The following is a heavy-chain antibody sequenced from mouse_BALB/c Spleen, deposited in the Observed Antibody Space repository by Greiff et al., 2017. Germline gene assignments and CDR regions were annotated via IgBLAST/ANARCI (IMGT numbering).Heavy chain of an antibody. CDR1: GYTFSSYW. CDR3: AKGDGYYAMDY. V-gene: IGHV1-9*01. J-gene: IGHJ4*01. D-gene: IGHD1-2*01. CDR2: ILPGSGST. Sequence: LQESGAELMKPGASVKISCKATGYTFSSYWIEWVKQRPGHGLEWIGEILPGSGSTNYNEKFKGKATFTADTSSNTAYMQLSSLTSEDSAVYYCAKGDGYYAMDYWGQGTSVTVSS.